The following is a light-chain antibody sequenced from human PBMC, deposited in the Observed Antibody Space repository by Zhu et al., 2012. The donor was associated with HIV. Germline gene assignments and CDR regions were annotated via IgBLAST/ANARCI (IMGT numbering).Light chain of an antibody. CDR3: QQYDTSPYT. CDR2: GSS. J-gene: IGKJ2*01. CDR1: QNLIDRF. V-gene: IGKV3-20*01. Sequence: EIVLTQSPGTLSLSPGESATLSCRASQNLIDRFLAWYQQIPGQAPRLLIYGSSSRATGIPDRFSGSGSGTDFSLTISRLEPADFAVFYCQQYDTSPYTFGLGTKLEIK.